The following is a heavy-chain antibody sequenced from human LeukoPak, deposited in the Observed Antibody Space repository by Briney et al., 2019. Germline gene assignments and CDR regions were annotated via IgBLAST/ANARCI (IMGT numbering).Heavy chain of an antibody. V-gene: IGHV4-39*01. D-gene: IGHD3-22*01. J-gene: IGHJ3*02. CDR1: GGSLSSSSYY. Sequence: SDTLSLTCTVSGGSLSSSSYYWGWIRQPPGTGLEWIGSIYYSGSTYYNPSLKSRVTISVDTSKTQFSRKLSSVTAADTAVYYCARRGDSSGYYKTWGAFDIWGQGTMVTVSS. CDR2: IYYSGST. CDR3: ARRGDSSGYYKTWGAFDI.